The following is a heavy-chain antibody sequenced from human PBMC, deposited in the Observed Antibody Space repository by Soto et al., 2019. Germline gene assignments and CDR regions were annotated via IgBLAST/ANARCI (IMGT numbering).Heavy chain of an antibody. CDR2: IIPIFGTA. CDR1: GGTFSSYA. V-gene: IGHV1-69*13. Sequence: SVKVSCKASGGTFSSYAISWVRQAPGQGLEWMGGIIPIFGTANYAQKFQGRVTITADESTSTAYMELSSLRSEDTAVYYCARPGIAAAGIDYFDYWGQGTLVTVSS. CDR3: ARPGIAAAGIDYFDY. J-gene: IGHJ4*02. D-gene: IGHD6-13*01.